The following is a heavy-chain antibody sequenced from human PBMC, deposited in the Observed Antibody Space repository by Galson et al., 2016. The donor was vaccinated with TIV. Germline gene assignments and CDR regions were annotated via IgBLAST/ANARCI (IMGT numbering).Heavy chain of an antibody. CDR3: ARDFTDSSGYYHTHWYFDL. Sequence: ETLSLTCAVSSGSISSSNWWSWVRQPPGKGLEWIGEMSHSGSTNYNPSLKSRVTISVDKSKNQFSLKLSSVTAADTAVYYCARDFTDSSGYYHTHWYFDLWGRGTLVTVSS. V-gene: IGHV4-4*02. D-gene: IGHD3-22*01. CDR2: MSHSGST. CDR1: SGSISSSNW. J-gene: IGHJ2*01.